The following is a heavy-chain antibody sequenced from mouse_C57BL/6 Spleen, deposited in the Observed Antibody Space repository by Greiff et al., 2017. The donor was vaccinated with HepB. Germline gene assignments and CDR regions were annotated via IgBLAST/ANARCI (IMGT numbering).Heavy chain of an antibody. CDR3: ARWVRGYDPHYYAMDY. CDR2: IDPETGGT. D-gene: IGHD2-2*01. V-gene: IGHV1-15*01. J-gene: IGHJ4*01. Sequence: QVQLKESGAELVRPGASVTLSCKASGYTFTDYEMHWVKQTPVHGLEWIGAIDPETGGTAYNEKFKSKATLTVDKSSSTAYMQLSSLTSEDSAVYYCARWVRGYDPHYYAMDYWGQGTSVTVSS. CDR1: GYTFTDYE.